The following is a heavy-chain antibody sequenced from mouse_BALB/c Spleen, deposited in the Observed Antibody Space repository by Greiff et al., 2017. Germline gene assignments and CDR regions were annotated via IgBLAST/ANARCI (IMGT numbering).Heavy chain of an antibody. V-gene: IGHV3-2*02. CDR1: GYSITSDYA. J-gene: IGHJ4*01. CDR2: ISYSGST. CDR3: ARKDYGNYGYAMDY. D-gene: IGHD2-1*01. Sequence: DVKLQESGPGLVKPSQSLSLTCTVTGYSITSDYAWNWIRQFPGNKLEWMGYISYSGSTSYNPSLKSRISITRDTSKNQFFLQLNSVTTEDTATYYCARKDYGNYGYAMDYWGQGTSVTVSS.